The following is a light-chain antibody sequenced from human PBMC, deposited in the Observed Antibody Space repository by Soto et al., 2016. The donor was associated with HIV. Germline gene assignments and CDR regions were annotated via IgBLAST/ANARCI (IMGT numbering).Light chain of an antibody. CDR1: MLEVKV. CDR2: DDS. V-gene: IGLV3-21*03. CDR3: QVWDVSTDLVV. Sequence: SYVLTQPPLTVSGPTKRRPGLPVGETMLEVKVCSGTSRSQARPPVLVVYDDSDRPSGIPERFSGSNSGNTATLTISRVEAGDEADYFCQVWDVSTDLVVFGGGTKLTVL. J-gene: IGLJ2*01.